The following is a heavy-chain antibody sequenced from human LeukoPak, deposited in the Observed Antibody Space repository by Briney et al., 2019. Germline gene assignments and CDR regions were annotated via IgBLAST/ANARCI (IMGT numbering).Heavy chain of an antibody. J-gene: IGHJ3*02. Sequence: ASVKVSCKASGYTFTGYYMHWVRQAPGQGLEWMGWINPNSGGTNYAQKFQGRVTMTRDTSISTAYMELSRLRSDDTAVYYRASLYYDYVWGSYRPDAFDIWGQGTMVTVSS. CDR3: ASLYYDYVWGSYRPDAFDI. CDR1: GYTFTGYY. D-gene: IGHD3-16*02. CDR2: INPNSGGT. V-gene: IGHV1-2*02.